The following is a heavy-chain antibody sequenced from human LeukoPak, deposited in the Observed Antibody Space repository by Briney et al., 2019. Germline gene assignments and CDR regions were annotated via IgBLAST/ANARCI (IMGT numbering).Heavy chain of an antibody. CDR1: GFTFSAYW. J-gene: IGHJ4*02. CDR2: ISGSGGST. CDR3: AKEGIRAYYDSSGYPEGFDY. Sequence: PGGSLRLSCEASGFTFSAYWMSWVRQAPGKGLEWVSAISGSGGSTYYADSVKGRFTISRDNSKNTLYLQMNSLRAEDTAVYYCAKEGIRAYYDSSGYPEGFDYWGQGTLVTVSS. D-gene: IGHD3-22*01. V-gene: IGHV3-23*01.